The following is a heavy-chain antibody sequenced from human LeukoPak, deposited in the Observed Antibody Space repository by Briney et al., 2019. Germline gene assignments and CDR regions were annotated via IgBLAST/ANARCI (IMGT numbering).Heavy chain of an antibody. CDR3: ARVYAVVTQAFDY. V-gene: IGHV4-39*01. D-gene: IGHD4-23*01. Sequence: PSETLSLTCAVSGGSISGGSYFWGWIRQPPGKGLEWIGSIYYSGNTYYNPSLKSRVTISVDTSKNQFSLKLSSVTAADTAVYYCARVYAVVTQAFDYWGQGTLVTVSS. J-gene: IGHJ4*02. CDR2: IYYSGNT. CDR1: GGSISGGSYF.